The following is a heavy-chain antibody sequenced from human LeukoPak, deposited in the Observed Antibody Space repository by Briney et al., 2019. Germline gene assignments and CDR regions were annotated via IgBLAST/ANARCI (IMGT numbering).Heavy chain of an antibody. D-gene: IGHD3-22*01. Sequence: GGSLRLSCAASGFTFSSYSMNWVRQAPGKGLEWVSYISSSSSTIYYADSVKGRFTISRDNSKNTLYLQMNSLRAEDTAVYYCAKDSSYDSSGPSSDLDYWGQGTLVTVSS. J-gene: IGHJ4*02. V-gene: IGHV3-48*01. CDR2: ISSSSSTI. CDR1: GFTFSSYS. CDR3: AKDSSYDSSGPSSDLDY.